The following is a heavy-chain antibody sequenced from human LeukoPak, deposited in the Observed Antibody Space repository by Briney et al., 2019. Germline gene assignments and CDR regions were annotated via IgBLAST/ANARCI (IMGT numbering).Heavy chain of an antibody. J-gene: IGHJ4*02. V-gene: IGHV1-8*03. CDR2: MNPNSGNT. D-gene: IGHD5-18*01. Sequence: ASVKVSCKASGYTFTSYDINWVRQATGQGLEWMGWMNPNSGNTGYAQKFQGRVTITRNTSISTAYMELSSLRSDDTAVYYCARVDTVMIRALDYWGQGTLVTVSS. CDR1: GYTFTSYD. CDR3: ARVDTVMIRALDY.